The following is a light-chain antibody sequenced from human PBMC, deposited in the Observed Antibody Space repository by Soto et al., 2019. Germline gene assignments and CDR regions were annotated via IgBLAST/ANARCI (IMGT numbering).Light chain of an antibody. CDR1: SSNIGNKD. CDR3: ATWDTSLRGGV. CDR2: DNN. Sequence: QSVLTQPPSVSAAPGQKVTIYCSGSSSNIGNKDVSWYQQLPGIAPKLLIYDNNKRPSGIPDRFSGSKSGTSATLGITGLQTGDEGDYYCATWDTSLRGGVFGGGTQLTVL. V-gene: IGLV1-51*01. J-gene: IGLJ2*01.